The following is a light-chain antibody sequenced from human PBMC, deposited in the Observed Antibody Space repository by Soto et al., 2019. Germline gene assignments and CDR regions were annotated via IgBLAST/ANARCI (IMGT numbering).Light chain of an antibody. Sequence: DIQMTQSPSSLSASVGDRVTITCRASQSISSYLNGYQQKPGEAPKLLIYAASSLQSGVPSRFSGSGSGTDFTLTISSLQPEEFATYYCQQSYSTPSTFGPGTKGDIK. CDR2: AAS. V-gene: IGKV1-39*01. CDR3: QQSYSTPST. J-gene: IGKJ3*01. CDR1: QSISSY.